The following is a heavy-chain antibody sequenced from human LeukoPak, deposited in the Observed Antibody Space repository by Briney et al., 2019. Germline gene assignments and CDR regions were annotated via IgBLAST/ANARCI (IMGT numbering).Heavy chain of an antibody. D-gene: IGHD6-6*01. CDR1: GYTFTGYY. V-gene: IGHV1-46*01. CDR3: AASTSRIAARLNYYYYYYMDV. CDR2: INPSGGST. J-gene: IGHJ6*03. Sequence: ASVKVSCKASGYTFTGYYMHWVRQAPGQGLEWMGIINPSGGSTSYAQKFQGRVTMTRDMSTSTVYMELSSLRSEDTAVYYCAASTSRIAARLNYYYYYYMDVWGKGTTVTVSS.